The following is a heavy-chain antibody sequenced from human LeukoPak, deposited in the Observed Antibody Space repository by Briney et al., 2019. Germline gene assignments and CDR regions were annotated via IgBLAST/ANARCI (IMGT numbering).Heavy chain of an antibody. V-gene: IGHV3-21*01. CDR1: GFTFSSYT. CDR2: ISSSSSYI. J-gene: IGHJ3*02. Sequence: PGGSLRLSCAASGFTFSSYTMNWVRQAPGKGLEWVSSISSSSSYIYYADSVKGRFTISRDNAKNSLYLQMNSLRAEDTAVCYCARDKAIDAFDIWGQGTMVTVSS. CDR3: ARDKAIDAFDI.